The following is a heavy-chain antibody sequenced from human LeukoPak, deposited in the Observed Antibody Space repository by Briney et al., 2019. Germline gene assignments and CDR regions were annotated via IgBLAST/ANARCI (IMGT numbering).Heavy chain of an antibody. CDR1: GFTFSRHW. D-gene: IGHD3-22*01. Sequence: GGPLRLSCAASGFTFSRHWMTWVRQAPGKGLEWVANIKEDGTKKNYVDSVKGRFTISRDNAKNSLYLQMSSLRAEDTAVYYCATPLDYYDSSGYHQGGDWGQGTLVTVSS. CDR2: IKEDGTKK. J-gene: IGHJ4*02. CDR3: ATPLDYYDSSGYHQGGD. V-gene: IGHV3-7*03.